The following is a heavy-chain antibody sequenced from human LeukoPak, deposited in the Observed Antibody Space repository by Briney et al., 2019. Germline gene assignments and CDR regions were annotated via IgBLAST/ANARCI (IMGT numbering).Heavy chain of an antibody. CDR3: ARESVYYAFDI. CDR2: ISSSSSYI. J-gene: IGHJ3*02. D-gene: IGHD5/OR15-5a*01. CDR1: GFTFSSYS. Sequence: GGSLRLSCAASGFTFSSYSMNWVRQAPGKGLEWVSSISSSSSYIYYADSVKGRFTISRDNAKNSLYLQMNSLRAEGTAVYYCARESVYYAFDIWGQGTMVTVSS. V-gene: IGHV3-21*01.